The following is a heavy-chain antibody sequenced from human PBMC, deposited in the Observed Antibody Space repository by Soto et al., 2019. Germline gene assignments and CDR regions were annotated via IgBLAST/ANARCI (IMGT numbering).Heavy chain of an antibody. CDR1: GGTFSSYA. CDR3: ARPATGTTADDAFDI. V-gene: IGHV1-69*01. CDR2: VIPIFGTA. J-gene: IGHJ3*02. D-gene: IGHD1-1*01. Sequence: QVQLVQSGAEVKKPGSSVKVSCTASGGTFSSYAISWVRQAPGQGLEWMGGVIPIFGTANYAQKFQGRVTITADESTSTAYMELSSLRSEDTAVYYCARPATGTTADDAFDIWGPGTLVTVSS.